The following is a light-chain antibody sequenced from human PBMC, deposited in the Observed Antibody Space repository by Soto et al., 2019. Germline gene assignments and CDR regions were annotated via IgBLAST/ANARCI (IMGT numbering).Light chain of an antibody. V-gene: IGKV3-15*01. CDR3: QQCSSGLT. J-gene: IGKJ4*01. Sequence: IAMTNSTAPLXVPPVQRSTXXXRASQSVSSKLAWYQQKPGQAPRLLFSSASTRATGVPARFSGSGSGTEFTLTISSLQSEDFAVYYCQQCSSGLTFGGGTKVDIK. CDR1: QSVSSK. CDR2: SAS.